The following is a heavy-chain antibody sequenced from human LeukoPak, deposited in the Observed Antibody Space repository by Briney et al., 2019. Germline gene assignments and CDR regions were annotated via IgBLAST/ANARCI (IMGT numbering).Heavy chain of an antibody. Sequence: GGSLRLSCAASGFTFDDYAMHWVRQAPGKGLEWVSGTSWNSGSIGYADSVKGRFTISRDNAKNSLYLQMNSLRAEDTALYYCAKDSMVRGVILDLFDYWGQGTLVTVSS. J-gene: IGHJ4*02. CDR3: AKDSMVRGVILDLFDY. V-gene: IGHV3-9*01. CDR2: TSWNSGSI. D-gene: IGHD3-10*01. CDR1: GFTFDDYA.